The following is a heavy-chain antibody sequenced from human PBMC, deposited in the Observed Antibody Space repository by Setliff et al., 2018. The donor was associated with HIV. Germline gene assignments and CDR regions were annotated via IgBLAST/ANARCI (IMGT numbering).Heavy chain of an antibody. CDR3: ARDSSSWSGSSWTFDI. V-gene: IGHV3-21*01. J-gene: IGHJ3*02. CDR1: GFTFSSYS. D-gene: IGHD3-22*01. CDR2: IRSNGKST. Sequence: GGSLRLSCAASGFTFSSYSMNWVRQAPGKGLEWVSSIRSNGKSTSYADSVMARFTISRDNAKKSLYLQMNSLRVDDTAVYYCARDSSSWSGSSWTFDIWGQGTMVTVSS.